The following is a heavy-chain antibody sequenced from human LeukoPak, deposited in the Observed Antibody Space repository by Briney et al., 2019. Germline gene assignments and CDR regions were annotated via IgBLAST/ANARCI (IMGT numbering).Heavy chain of an antibody. V-gene: IGHV3-23*01. D-gene: IGHD3-10*01. CDR2: ISGSGGST. Sequence: GGSLRLSCAASGFTFFSYGMHWVRQAPGKGLEWVSAISGSGGSTYYADSVKGRFTISRDNSKNTLYLQMNSLRAEDTAVYYCAKDYYGSGSSHWGQGTLVTVSS. CDR1: GFTFFSYG. J-gene: IGHJ4*02. CDR3: AKDYYGSGSSH.